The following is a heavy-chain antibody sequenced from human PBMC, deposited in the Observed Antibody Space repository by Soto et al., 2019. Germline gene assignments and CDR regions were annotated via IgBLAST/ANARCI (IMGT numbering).Heavy chain of an antibody. D-gene: IGHD5-12*01. CDR3: ARQPLADDSGYDFWFDP. J-gene: IGHJ5*02. Sequence: SETLSLTCTVSGGSISSYYWSWIRQPPGKGLEWIGYIYYSGSTNYNPSLKSRVTISVDTSKNQFSLKLSSVTAADTAVYYCARQPLADDSGYDFWFDPWGQGTLVTVSS. V-gene: IGHV4-59*08. CDR1: GGSISSYY. CDR2: IYYSGST.